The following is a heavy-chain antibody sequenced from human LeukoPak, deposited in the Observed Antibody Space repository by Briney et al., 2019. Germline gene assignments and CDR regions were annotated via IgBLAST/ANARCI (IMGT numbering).Heavy chain of an antibody. CDR3: ARFDSNRNYIANYFDH. D-gene: IGHD3-22*01. CDR2: IYYSGST. J-gene: IGHJ4*02. CDR1: GGSISSDGYY. V-gene: IGHV4-31*03. Sequence: SQTLSLTRTVSGGSISSDGYYWSWIPQHPGEGLEWIGNIYYSGSTNYNLSLKSRVTISVDTSKNQFSLKLSSVTAADTAVYYCARFDSNRNYIANYFDHWGQGTLVTVSS.